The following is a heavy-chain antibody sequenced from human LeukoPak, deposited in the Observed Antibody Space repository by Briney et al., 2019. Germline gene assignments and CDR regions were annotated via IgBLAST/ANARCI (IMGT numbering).Heavy chain of an antibody. D-gene: IGHD2-21*02. J-gene: IGHJ3*02. V-gene: IGHV4-59*08. CDR2: IYYSGST. CDR1: GVSISSYY. Sequence: ETLSLTCTVSGVSISSYYWSWIRQPPGKGLEWIGYIYYSGSTNYNPSLKSRVTIAVDTSKNQFSLKLSSATAADTAVYYCARHHDLSRPAFDIWGQGTMVTVSS. CDR3: ARHHDLSRPAFDI.